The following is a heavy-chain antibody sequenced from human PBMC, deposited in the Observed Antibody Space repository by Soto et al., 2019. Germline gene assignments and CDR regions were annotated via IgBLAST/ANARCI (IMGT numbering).Heavy chain of an antibody. V-gene: IGHV3-66*01. CDR2: MFYGGST. D-gene: IGHD1-26*01. J-gene: IGHJ6*02. CDR3: ATTGMGLTLYYYYHGMDV. CDR1: GFTVSTNY. Sequence: EVQLVESGGGLVQPGGSLRLSCAASGFTVSTNYMTWVRQAPGKGLEWVSVMFYGGSTYYAASVKGRFTISRDDSKNTLYLQMNSLRAEDTAVYDCATTGMGLTLYYYYHGMDVWGQGTTVTVSS.